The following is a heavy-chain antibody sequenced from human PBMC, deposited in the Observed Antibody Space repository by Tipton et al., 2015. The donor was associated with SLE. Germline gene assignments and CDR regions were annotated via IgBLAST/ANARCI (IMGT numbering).Heavy chain of an antibody. D-gene: IGHD1-26*01. V-gene: IGHV4-31*03. J-gene: IGHJ5*02. CDR3: AREVKSGRYDWFDP. Sequence: TLSLTCTVSGGSISSGNYYWTWVRQHPGKGLEWIGYIYDTVTTYYNLSLKSRVTMSIDRSKNHFSLRLRSVSAADTAIYYCAREVKSGRYDWFDPWGQGTLVTVSS. CDR1: GGSISSGNYY. CDR2: IYDTVTT.